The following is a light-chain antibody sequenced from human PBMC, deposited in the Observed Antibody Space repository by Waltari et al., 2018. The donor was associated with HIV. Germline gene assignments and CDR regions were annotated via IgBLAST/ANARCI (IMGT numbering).Light chain of an antibody. J-gene: IGKJ5*01. CDR3: QQYENVPIT. CDR1: QDINNY. V-gene: IGKV1-33*01. Sequence: DIQMTQSPPSLSASVGDRVTITCKSSQDINNYLNWDQQKSGKAPKLLFYDASNLETGVPSRRSGNGSGTDFTLTISRLQPEDIGTYYCQQYENVPITFGQGTRLEIK. CDR2: DAS.